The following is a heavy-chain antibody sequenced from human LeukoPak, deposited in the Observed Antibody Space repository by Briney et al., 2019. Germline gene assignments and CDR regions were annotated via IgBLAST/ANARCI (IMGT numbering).Heavy chain of an antibody. CDR1: GFTFSSYE. CDR2: ISSSGSTI. Sequence: GGSLRLSCAASGFTFSSYEMNWVRQAPGKGLEWVSYISSSGSTIYYADSVKGRFTISRDNAKNTLYLQMNSLRAEDTAVYYCARRGAVADAFDIWGQGTMVTVSS. D-gene: IGHD4-23*01. CDR3: ARRGAVADAFDI. J-gene: IGHJ3*02. V-gene: IGHV3-48*03.